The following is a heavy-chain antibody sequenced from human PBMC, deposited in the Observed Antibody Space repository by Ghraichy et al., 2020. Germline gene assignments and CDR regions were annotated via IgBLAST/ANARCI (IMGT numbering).Heavy chain of an antibody. Sequence: GGSLRLSCAASGFTFSDYYMSWIRQAPGKGLEWVSYISIFGSTIFYADSVKGRFSISRDNAKNSLYLQMNSLTVEDTAVYYCARGNPGWNYDYWGQGTLVTVSS. CDR2: ISIFGSTI. CDR1: GFTFSDYY. V-gene: IGHV3-11*01. J-gene: IGHJ4*02. D-gene: IGHD1-7*01. CDR3: ARGNPGWNYDY.